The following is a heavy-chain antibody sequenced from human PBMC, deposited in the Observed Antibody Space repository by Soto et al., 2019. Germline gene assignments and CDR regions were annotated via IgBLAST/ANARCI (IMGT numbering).Heavy chain of an antibody. Sequence: QVQLQQWGAGLLKPSETLSLTCAVYGGSFSGYYWSWIRQPPGKGLEWIGEINHSGSTNYNPSLKSRVTISVDTSKNQFSLKLSSVTAADTAVYYCARRRKGIRKIAVAVYFDYWGQGTLVTVSS. CDR2: INHSGST. V-gene: IGHV4-34*01. J-gene: IGHJ4*02. CDR1: GGSFSGYY. D-gene: IGHD6-19*01. CDR3: ARRRKGIRKIAVAVYFDY.